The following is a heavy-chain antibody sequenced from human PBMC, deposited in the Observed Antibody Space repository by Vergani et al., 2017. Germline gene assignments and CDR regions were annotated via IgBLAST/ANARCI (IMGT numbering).Heavy chain of an antibody. J-gene: IGHJ4*02. CDR2: IYHSGST. CDR3: AGQQLVRYYFDY. D-gene: IGHD6-13*01. V-gene: IGHV4-38-2*01. CDR1: GYSISSGYY. Sequence: QVQLQESGPGLVKPSETLSLTCAVPGYSISSGYYWGWIRQPPGKGLEWIGSIYHSGSTYYNPSLKRRVTISVDTSKNQFSLKLSSVTAADTAVYYCAGQQLVRYYFDYWGQGTLVTVSS.